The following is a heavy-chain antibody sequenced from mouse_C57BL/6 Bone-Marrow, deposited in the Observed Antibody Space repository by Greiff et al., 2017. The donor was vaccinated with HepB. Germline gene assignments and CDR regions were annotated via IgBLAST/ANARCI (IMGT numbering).Heavy chain of an antibody. CDR1: GFNIQDYY. CDR2: IDPADGET. CDR3: VLLFGY. J-gene: IGHJ2*01. Sequence: VQLQQSVAELVNPGASLKFCCTASGFNIQDYYMHWVKQRTEQGLEWIGRIDPADGETKYAPKFQGKSTITADTSSNTAYLQLSSLTSEATAVYYCVLLFGYWGHGTTLTVSS. D-gene: IGHD2-10*01. V-gene: IGHV14-2*01.